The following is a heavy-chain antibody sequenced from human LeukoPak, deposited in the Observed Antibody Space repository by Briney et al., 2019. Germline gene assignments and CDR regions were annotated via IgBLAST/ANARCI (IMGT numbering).Heavy chain of an antibody. CDR3: ARLTNWQYTQSYYGLDF. V-gene: IGHV4-59*01. D-gene: IGHD1-1*01. CDR2: ISYSGST. J-gene: IGHJ6*02. CDR1: DGSISGYY. Sequence: PSETLSLTCTVSDGSISGYYWSWIRQAPGKGLEWIGYISYSGSTNYKPSLKSRVTISVDTSRNQFSLKLSSVTAADTAIYYCARLTNWQYTQSYYGLDFWGQGTSVTVS.